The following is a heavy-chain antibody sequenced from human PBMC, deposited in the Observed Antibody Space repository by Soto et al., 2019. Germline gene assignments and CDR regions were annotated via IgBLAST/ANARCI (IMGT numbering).Heavy chain of an antibody. J-gene: IGHJ6*02. D-gene: IGHD4-4*01. V-gene: IGHV4-4*07. Sequence: PSETLSLTCTVSGGSISSYYWSWIRQPAGKGLEWIGRIYTSGSTNYNPSLKSRVTMSVDTSKNQFSLKLSSVTAADTAVYYCARDRSVTDYYYYYGMDVWGQGTTVTV. CDR3: ARDRSVTDYYYYYGMDV. CDR1: GGSISSYY. CDR2: IYTSGST.